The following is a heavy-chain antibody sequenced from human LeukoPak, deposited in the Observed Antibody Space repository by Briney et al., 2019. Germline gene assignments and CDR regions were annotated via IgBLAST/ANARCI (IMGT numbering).Heavy chain of an antibody. J-gene: IGHJ5*02. CDR2: IYYSGST. CDR3: ERQKLTGYYPTFNWFDP. V-gene: IGHV4-39*01. CDR1: GGSISSSSYY. D-gene: IGHD3-9*01. Sequence: SETLSLTCTVSGGSISSSSYYWGWIRQPPGKGLEWIGSIYYSGSTYYNPSLKSRVTISVDTSKNQFSLKLSSVTAADTAVYYCERQKLTGYYPTFNWFDPWGQGTLVTVSS.